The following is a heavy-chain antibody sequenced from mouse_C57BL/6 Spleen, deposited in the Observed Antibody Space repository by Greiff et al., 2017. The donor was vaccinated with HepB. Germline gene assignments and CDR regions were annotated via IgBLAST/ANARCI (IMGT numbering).Heavy chain of an antibody. CDR2: IDPEDGDI. D-gene: IGHD3-2*02. CDR3: TTGCSGRFAY. CDR1: GFNIKDYY. Sequence: EVQLQQSGAELVRPGASVKLSCTASGFNIKDYYMHWVKQRPEQGLEWIGRIDPEDGDIEYAPKFQGKATMTADTSSNTAYLQLSSLTSEYTAVYYCTTGCSGRFAYWGQGTLVTVSA. J-gene: IGHJ3*01. V-gene: IGHV14-1*01.